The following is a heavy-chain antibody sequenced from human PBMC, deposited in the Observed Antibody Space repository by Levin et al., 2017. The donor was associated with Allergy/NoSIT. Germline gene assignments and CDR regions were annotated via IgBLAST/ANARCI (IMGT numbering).Heavy chain of an antibody. CDR2: ISYDGSNK. Sequence: GGSLRLSCAASGFTFSSYAMHWVRQAPGKGLEWVAVISYDGSNKYYADSVKGRFTISRDNSKNTLYLQMNSLRAEDTAVYYCARENLIRDPYGAAPFYFDYWGQGTLVTVSS. D-gene: IGHD4-17*01. CDR3: ARENLIRDPYGAAPFYFDY. CDR1: GFTFSSYA. V-gene: IGHV3-30-3*01. J-gene: IGHJ4*02.